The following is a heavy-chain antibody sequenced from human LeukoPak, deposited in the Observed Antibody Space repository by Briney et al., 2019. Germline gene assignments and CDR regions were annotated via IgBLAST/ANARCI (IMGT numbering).Heavy chain of an antibody. CDR2: IYYSGST. J-gene: IGHJ5*01. V-gene: IGHV4-39*01. CDR1: GGSISSSSYY. Sequence: SETLSLTCTVSGGSISSSSYYWGWIRQPPGKGLEWIGSIYYSGSTYYNPSLKSRVTISVDTSKNQFSLKLSSVTAADTAVYYCARHRVGRYSYGGHNHNWFEPLGQGTLVTVSS. CDR3: ARHRVGRYSYGGHNHNWFEP. D-gene: IGHD5-18*01.